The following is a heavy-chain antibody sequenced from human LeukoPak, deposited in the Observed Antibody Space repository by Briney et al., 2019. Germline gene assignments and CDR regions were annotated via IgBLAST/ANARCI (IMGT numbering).Heavy chain of an antibody. V-gene: IGHV3-74*01. Sequence: PGGSLRLSCAASGFTLSNYWMHWVRQAPGKGLVWVAHINGDGRSTTHADSVKGRFTISRDNAKNLLYLQMNSLRVEDTAVYYCARDDRSSWIDPWGQGTLVTVSS. CDR3: ARDDRSSWIDP. J-gene: IGHJ5*02. D-gene: IGHD6-13*01. CDR1: GFTLSNYW. CDR2: INGDGRST.